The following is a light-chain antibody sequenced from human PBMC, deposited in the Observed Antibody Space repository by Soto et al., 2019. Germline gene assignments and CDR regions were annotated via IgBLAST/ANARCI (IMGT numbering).Light chain of an antibody. J-gene: IGKJ3*01. CDR1: QTIDTY. V-gene: IGKV1-39*01. CDR3: QQSYSTPFT. Sequence: DIQMTQSPSSLSASVGDRVTITCRASQTIDTYLNWYQRKPGKAPNVLIYAASTLQSGVPTRFSGSGSGTDFTLTISSLQPEDFATYYCQQSYSTPFTFGPGTKVDIK. CDR2: AAS.